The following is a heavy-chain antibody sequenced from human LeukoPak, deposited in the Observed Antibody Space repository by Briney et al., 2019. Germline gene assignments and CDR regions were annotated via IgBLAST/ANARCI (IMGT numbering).Heavy chain of an antibody. CDR2: ISYDGSNK. J-gene: IGHJ3*02. CDR3: VKALTDDAFDI. Sequence: GESLRLSCAASGFTFSGYGMHWVRQAPGKGLEWVSFISYDGSNKYYADSAKGRFTISRDNSKNTLYLQMNSLRPEDTAVYYCVKALTDDAFDIWGQGTMVTVSS. V-gene: IGHV3-30*18. CDR1: GFTFSGYG.